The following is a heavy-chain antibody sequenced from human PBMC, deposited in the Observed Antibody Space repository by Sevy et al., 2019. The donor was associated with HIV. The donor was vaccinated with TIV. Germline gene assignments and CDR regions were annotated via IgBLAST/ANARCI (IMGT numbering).Heavy chain of an antibody. Sequence: SGPTLVKPTQTLTLTCTFSGFSLSTSGVGVGWIRQPPGKALEWLALIYWNDDKRYSPSLKSRLTITKDTSKNQVVLKMTNMEPVDTATYYCAYRRVNYDYVWGSYRSHDAFDIWGQGTMVTVSS. D-gene: IGHD3-16*02. V-gene: IGHV2-5*01. J-gene: IGHJ3*02. CDR3: AYRRVNYDYVWGSYRSHDAFDI. CDR2: IYWNDDK. CDR1: GFSLSTSGVG.